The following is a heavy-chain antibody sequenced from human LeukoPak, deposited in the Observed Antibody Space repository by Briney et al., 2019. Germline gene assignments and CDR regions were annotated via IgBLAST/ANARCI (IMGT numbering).Heavy chain of an antibody. CDR2: IWHDESRK. J-gene: IGHJ4*02. V-gene: IGHV3-33*06. CDR3: AKEYTPSTPLGELDS. Sequence: PGGSLRLSCAMSGFSFSSYGMHWVRQAPGKGLEWVAGIWHDESRKHYADSVQGRFSISRDTSKNTLYLQMNSLRPEDTAVYFCAKEYTPSTPLGELDSCGQGAQVTVSS. D-gene: IGHD5-18*01. CDR1: GFSFSSYG.